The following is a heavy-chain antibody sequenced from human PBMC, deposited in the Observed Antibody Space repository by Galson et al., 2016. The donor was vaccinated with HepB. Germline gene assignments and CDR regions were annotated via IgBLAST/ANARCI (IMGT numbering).Heavy chain of an antibody. Sequence: SLRLSCAASGFTSSDNYMSWIRQAPGKGLEWLSYITSTGSYTNYAGSVKGRFTVSRDNAKNSLYLQMNSLRAEDTAVYYCATGPPSYYYDSSGYYSGWGQGTLVTVSS. CDR2: ITSTGSYT. J-gene: IGHJ4*02. CDR3: ATGPPSYYYDSSGYYSG. V-gene: IGHV3-11*06. CDR1: GFTSSDNY. D-gene: IGHD3-22*01.